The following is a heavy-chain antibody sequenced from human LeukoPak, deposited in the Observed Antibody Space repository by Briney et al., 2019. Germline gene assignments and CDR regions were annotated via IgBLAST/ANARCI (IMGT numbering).Heavy chain of an antibody. Sequence: SSGTLSLTCTVSGASVSSDDYYWSWIRQPPGKGLEWIGYIYFSGSTHYNPSFKSRLTVSIDTSKNQFSLKLSSVTAADTAVYYCARDFADTVVLTGDVYYIDVWGKGTTVTVSS. J-gene: IGHJ6*03. CDR1: GASVSSDDYY. D-gene: IGHD5-18*01. CDR2: IYFSGST. V-gene: IGHV4-30-4*08. CDR3: ARDFADTVVLTGDVYYIDV.